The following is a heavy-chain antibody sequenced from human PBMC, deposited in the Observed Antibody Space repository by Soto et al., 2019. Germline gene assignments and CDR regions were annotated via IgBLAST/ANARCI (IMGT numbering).Heavy chain of an antibody. J-gene: IGHJ3*02. CDR3: SRVLGGKGWHGGTLDI. CDR1: GFTFSRYG. D-gene: IGHD2-15*01. CDR2: IWYDGSNK. Sequence: QVQLVESGGGVVQPGRSLRLSCAASGFTFSRYGMHWVRQAPGKGLEWLAGIWYDGSNKYYADSVKGRFTISRDNSNNTVYLQMNSLRAEDTAVYYCSRVLGGKGWHGGTLDIWGQGTMVTVSS. V-gene: IGHV3-33*01.